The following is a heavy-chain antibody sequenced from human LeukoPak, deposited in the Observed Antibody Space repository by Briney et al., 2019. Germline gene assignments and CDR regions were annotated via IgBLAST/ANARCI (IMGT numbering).Heavy chain of an antibody. J-gene: IGHJ4*02. V-gene: IGHV1-18*01. CDR2: ISAYNGNT. Sequence: GASVKVSCKASGYTFTSYGISWVRQAPGQGLEWMGWISAYNGNTNYAQKLQSRVTMTTDTSTSTAYMELRSLRSDDTAVYYCARDPIGAVAPSFPDYWGQGTLVTVSS. CDR1: GYTFTSYG. CDR3: ARDPIGAVAPSFPDY. D-gene: IGHD6-19*01.